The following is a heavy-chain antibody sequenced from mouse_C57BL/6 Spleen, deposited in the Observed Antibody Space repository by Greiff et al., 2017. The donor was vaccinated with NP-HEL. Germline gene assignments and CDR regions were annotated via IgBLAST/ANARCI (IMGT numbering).Heavy chain of an antibody. V-gene: IGHV2-2*01. CDR3: ARGGDYYGSRSLWYFDV. Sequence: QVQLQQSGPGLVQPSQSLSITCTVSGFSLTSYGVHWVRQSPGKGLEWLGVIWSGGSTDYNAAFISRLSISKDNSKSQVFFKMNSLQADDTAIYYCARGGDYYGSRSLWYFDVWGTGTTVTVSS. D-gene: IGHD1-1*01. CDR1: GFSLTSYG. CDR2: IWSGGST. J-gene: IGHJ1*03.